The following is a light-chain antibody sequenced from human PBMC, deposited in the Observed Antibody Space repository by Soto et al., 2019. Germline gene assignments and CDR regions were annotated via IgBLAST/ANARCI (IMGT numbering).Light chain of an antibody. CDR2: DVA. V-gene: IGLV2-14*03. Sequence: QAVVTQPASVSGSPGQSITISCTGTSSDIGGYNFVSWYQQHPGNAPNLIIYDVASRPSGVSDRFSGSKSGNAASLTISGLQAEDEALYYCNSYTTSGAIVFGGGTKVTVL. CDR3: NSYTTSGAIV. J-gene: IGLJ3*02. CDR1: SSDIGGYNF.